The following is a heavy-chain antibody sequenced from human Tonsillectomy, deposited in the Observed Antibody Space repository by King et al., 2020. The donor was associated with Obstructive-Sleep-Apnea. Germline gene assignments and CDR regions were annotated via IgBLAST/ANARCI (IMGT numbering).Heavy chain of an antibody. CDR2: IRSKANSYAT. CDR3: TRRSPQVVTGDNY. J-gene: IGHJ4*02. Sequence: VQLVESGGGLVQPGGSLKLSCAASGFTFSGSAMHWVRQASGKGLEWVGRIRSKANSYATAYAASVKGRFTFSRDDSKNTAYLQMNSLKTEDTAVYYCTRRSPQVVTGDNYWGQGTLVTVSS. CDR1: GFTFSGSA. D-gene: IGHD2-21*02. V-gene: IGHV3-73*01.